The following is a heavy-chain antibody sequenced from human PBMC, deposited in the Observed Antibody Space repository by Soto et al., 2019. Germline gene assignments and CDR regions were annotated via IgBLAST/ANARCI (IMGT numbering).Heavy chain of an antibody. D-gene: IGHD3-22*01. Sequence: ASVKVSCKASGYTFTSYAMHWVRQAPGQRLEWMGWINAGNGNTKYSQKFQGRVTITRDTSASTAYMELSSLRSEDTAVYYCFRRLASGYYKNDYWGQGTLVTVSS. CDR1: GYTFTSYA. CDR3: FRRLASGYYKNDY. CDR2: INAGNGNT. J-gene: IGHJ4*02. V-gene: IGHV1-3*01.